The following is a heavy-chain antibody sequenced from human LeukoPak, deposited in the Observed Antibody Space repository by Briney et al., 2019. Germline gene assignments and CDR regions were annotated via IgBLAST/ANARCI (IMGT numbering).Heavy chain of an antibody. CDR1: GGSISSSSYY. D-gene: IGHD6-6*01. V-gene: IGHV4-39*07. Sequence: SETLSLTCTVSGGSISSSSYYWGWIRQPPGKGLEWIGSIYYSGSTYYNPSLKSRVTISVDTSKNQFSLKLSSVTAADTAVYYCARAKQLPVAMDYWGQGTLVTVSS. J-gene: IGHJ4*02. CDR2: IYYSGST. CDR3: ARAKQLPVAMDY.